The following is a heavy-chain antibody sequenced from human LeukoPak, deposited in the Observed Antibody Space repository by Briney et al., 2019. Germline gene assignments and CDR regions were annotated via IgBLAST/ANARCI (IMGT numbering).Heavy chain of an antibody. CDR2: IYYSGTT. CDR1: GGSVSSNNDY. J-gene: IGHJ4*02. Sequence: SEALSLTCTVSGGSVSSNNDYWSWIRQSPGKGLEWIGYIYYSGTTNYNPSLKSRVTISVDTSENQFSLKLSSVTVADTAVYFCARTRPKYSSSWYADYFNYWGQGTLVTVSS. CDR3: ARTRPKYSSSWYADYFNY. D-gene: IGHD6-13*01. V-gene: IGHV4-61*01.